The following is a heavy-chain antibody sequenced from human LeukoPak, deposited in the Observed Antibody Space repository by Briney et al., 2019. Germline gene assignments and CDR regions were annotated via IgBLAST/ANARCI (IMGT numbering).Heavy chain of an antibody. CDR2: INPKSGGT. Sequence: ASVTVSRKSSGYTFTVYYMHWVRQAPGQGLEWMGLINPKSGGTNYAQKFQGRVTITRDTSISTAYMELSKLSADDPALYTCSGDVSRGWTPPVYWGQGTLVTVSS. V-gene: IGHV1-2*06. CDR1: GYTFTVYY. CDR3: SGDVSRGWTPPVY. D-gene: IGHD6-19*01. J-gene: IGHJ4*02.